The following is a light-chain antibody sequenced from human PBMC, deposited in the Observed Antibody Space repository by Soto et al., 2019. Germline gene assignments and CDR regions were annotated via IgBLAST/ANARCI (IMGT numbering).Light chain of an antibody. CDR3: QQRLNWPIT. CDR2: DAS. CDR1: QSISSY. V-gene: IGKV3-11*01. Sequence: EIVLTQSPATLSLSPGERATLSCRASQSISSYLAWYQQKPGQAPRLLIYDASNRATGIPARFSGSGSGTDFPLTISSLEPEDFAVYYCQQRLNWPITFGQGTRLEIK. J-gene: IGKJ5*01.